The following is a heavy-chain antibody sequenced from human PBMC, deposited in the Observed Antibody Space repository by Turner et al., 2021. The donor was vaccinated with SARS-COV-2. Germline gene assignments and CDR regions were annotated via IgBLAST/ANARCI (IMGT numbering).Heavy chain of an antibody. Sequence: QVQLVESGGGLVKPGGSLRLSCAASGFTFSDYYMSWIRQGPGKGLEWVSHISSSGSTIDYADCVKGRFTISRDNAKNSLYLQMNSLRAEDTAVDYCARGGAVAGTDYYYYGMDVWGQGTTVTVSS. D-gene: IGHD6-19*01. V-gene: IGHV3-11*01. CDR2: ISSSGSTI. CDR3: ARGGAVAGTDYYYYGMDV. CDR1: GFTFSDYY. J-gene: IGHJ6*02.